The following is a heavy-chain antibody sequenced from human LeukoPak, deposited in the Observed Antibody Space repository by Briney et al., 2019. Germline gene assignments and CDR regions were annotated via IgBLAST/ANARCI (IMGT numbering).Heavy chain of an antibody. CDR1: GFTFSSYA. J-gene: IGHJ5*02. V-gene: IGHV3-30-3*01. CDR3: ASAVVPAAIGGFDP. CDR2: ISYDGSNK. Sequence: PGGSLRLSCAASGFTFSSYAMHWVRQAPGKGLEWVAVISYDGSNKYYADSVKGRFTISRDNSKNTLYLQVNSLRAEDTAVYYCASAVVPAAIGGFDPWGQGTLVTVSS. D-gene: IGHD2-2*01.